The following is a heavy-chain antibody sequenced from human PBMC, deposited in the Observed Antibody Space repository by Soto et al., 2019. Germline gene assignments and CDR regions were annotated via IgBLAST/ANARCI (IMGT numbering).Heavy chain of an antibody. D-gene: IGHD1-1*01. V-gene: IGHV4-30-2*01. Sequence: SETLSLTCAVSGGSIISGGYSWSWIRQPPGKGLEWIGYIYHSGSTYYNPSLKSRVTISVDRSKNQFSLKLSSVTAADTAVYYCDRVQERWGQATLVNVSS. J-gene: IGHJ4*02. CDR1: GGSIISGGYS. CDR2: IYHSGST. CDR3: DRVQER.